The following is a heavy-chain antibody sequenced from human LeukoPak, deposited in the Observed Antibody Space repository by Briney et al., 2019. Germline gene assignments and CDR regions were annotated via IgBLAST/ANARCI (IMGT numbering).Heavy chain of an antibody. J-gene: IGHJ4*02. CDR2: ISYDGSNK. Sequence: GGSLRLSCAASGFIFSRYWMTWVRQAPGKGLEWVAVISYDGSNKYYADSVKGRFTISRDNSKNTLYLQMNSLRAEDTAVYYCAKDRGGYDYAFDYWGQGTLVTVSS. CDR3: AKDRGGYDYAFDY. V-gene: IGHV3-30*18. CDR1: GFIFSRYW. D-gene: IGHD5-12*01.